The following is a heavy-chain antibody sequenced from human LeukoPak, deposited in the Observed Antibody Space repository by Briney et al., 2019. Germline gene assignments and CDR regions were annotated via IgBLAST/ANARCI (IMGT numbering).Heavy chain of an antibody. V-gene: IGHV4-4*02. CDR2: VYHTGST. D-gene: IGHD4-17*01. J-gene: IGHJ4*02. Sequence: SATLSLTCAVSGGSISSPNWWTWVRQPPGKGLEWIGEVYHTGSTNYSPSLKSRVTISVDKSNNQFSLKLTSVTAADTAVYYCASRRDSGPYWGQGTLVTVSS. CDR3: ASRRDSGPY. CDR1: GGSISSPNW.